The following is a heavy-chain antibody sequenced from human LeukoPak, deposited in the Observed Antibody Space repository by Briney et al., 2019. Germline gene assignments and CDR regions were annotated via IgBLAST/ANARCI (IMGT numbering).Heavy chain of an antibody. CDR3: ARDRSGWFDP. CDR2: IYYSGST. CDR1: GVSISSSNSY. Sequence: SETLSLTCTVSGVSISSSNSYWGWIRQPRGKGLEWIGSIYYSGSTYYNPSLKSRVTISVDTSKNQFSLKLSSVTAADTAVYYCARDRSGWFDPWGQGTLVTVSS. V-gene: IGHV4-39*07. J-gene: IGHJ5*02.